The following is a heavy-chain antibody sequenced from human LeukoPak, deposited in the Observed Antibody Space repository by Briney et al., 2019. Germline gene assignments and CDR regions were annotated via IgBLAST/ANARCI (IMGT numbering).Heavy chain of an antibody. V-gene: IGHV4-30-2*01. CDR1: GGSISSGGYS. CDR2: IYHSGST. J-gene: IGHJ4*02. Sequence: SETLSLTCTVSGGSISSGGYSWSWIRQPPGKGLEWIGYIYHSGSTYYNPSLKSRVTISVDRSKNQFSLKLSSVTAADTAVYYCARVVDYYDSSGYYYGQYYFDYWGQGTLVTVSS. CDR3: ARVVDYYDSSGYYYGQYYFDY. D-gene: IGHD3-22*01.